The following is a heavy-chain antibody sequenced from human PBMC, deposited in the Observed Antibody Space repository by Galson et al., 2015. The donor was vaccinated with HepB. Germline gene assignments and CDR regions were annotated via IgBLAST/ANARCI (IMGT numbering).Heavy chain of an antibody. D-gene: IGHD6-19*01. CDR2: ISSSSSYI. V-gene: IGHV3-21*01. J-gene: IGHJ6*02. CDR3: AREGSSRYHYGMDV. Sequence: SLRLSCAASGFTFSSYTMTWVRQAPGKGLEWVSSISSSSSYIYYADSVKGRFTISRDNAKNSLYLQMNSLKAEDTAVHYCAREGSSRYHYGMDVWGQGTTVTVSS. CDR1: GFTFSSYT.